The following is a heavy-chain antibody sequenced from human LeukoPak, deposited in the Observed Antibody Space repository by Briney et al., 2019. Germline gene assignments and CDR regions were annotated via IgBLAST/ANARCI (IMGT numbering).Heavy chain of an antibody. D-gene: IGHD3-22*01. CDR1: GFTFDDYA. CDR2: ISWNSGSI. Sequence: GRSLRLSCAASGFTFDDYAMHWVRQAPGKGLEWVSGISWNSGSIGYADSVKGRFTISRDNAKNSLYLQMNSLRAEDTALYYRAKVDSSGYYYGHLDYWGQGTLVTVSS. CDR3: AKVDSSGYYYGHLDY. V-gene: IGHV3-9*01. J-gene: IGHJ4*02.